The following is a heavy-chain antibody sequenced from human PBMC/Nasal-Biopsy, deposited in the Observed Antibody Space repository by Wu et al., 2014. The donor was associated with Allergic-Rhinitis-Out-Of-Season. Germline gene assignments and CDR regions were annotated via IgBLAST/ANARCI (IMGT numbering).Heavy chain of an antibody. V-gene: IGHV1-18*01. Sequence: VKVSCKASGYTFTSYGVTWVRQAPGQGLEWMGWISAYNGNTIYTQKLQGRVTMTTDTSTSTAYMELRSLRSDDTAVYYCARRRDSHIYDNWGQGTLVTVSS. CDR2: ISAYNGNT. D-gene: IGHD5-24*01. CDR1: GYTFTSYG. J-gene: IGHJ4*02. CDR3: ARRRDSHIYDN.